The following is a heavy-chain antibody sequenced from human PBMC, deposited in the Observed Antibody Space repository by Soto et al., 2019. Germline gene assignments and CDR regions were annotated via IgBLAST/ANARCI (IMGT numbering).Heavy chain of an antibody. D-gene: IGHD2-2*01. V-gene: IGHV4-31*03. CDR1: GGSISSGGYY. CDR2: IYYSGST. CDR3: AMSFLGYCSSTSCYVQGWFDP. J-gene: IGHJ5*02. Sequence: QVQLQESGPGLVKPSQTLSLTCTVSGGSISSGGYYWSWIRQHPGKGLEWIGYIYYSGSTYYNPSLKSRVTIPVDTSKNQFSLKLSSVTAADTAVYYCAMSFLGYCSSTSCYVQGWFDPWGQGTLVTVSS.